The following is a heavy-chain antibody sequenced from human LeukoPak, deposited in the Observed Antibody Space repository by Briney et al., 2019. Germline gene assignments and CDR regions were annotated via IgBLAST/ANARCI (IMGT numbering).Heavy chain of an antibody. D-gene: IGHD3-10*01. CDR2: ISYDGSNK. CDR1: GFTFSSYA. CDR3: AKRLWFEELSPTDY. J-gene: IGHJ4*02. V-gene: IGHV3-30*18. Sequence: PGGSLRLSCAASGFTFSSYAMHWVRQAPGKGLEWVAVISYDGSNKFYADSVKGRFTISRDNSNNTLYLQMNSLRAADTAVYYCAKRLWFEELSPTDYWGQGTLVAVSS.